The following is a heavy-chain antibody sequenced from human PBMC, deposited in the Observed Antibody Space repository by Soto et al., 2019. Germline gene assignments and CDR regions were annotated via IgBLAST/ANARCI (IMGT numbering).Heavy chain of an antibody. J-gene: IGHJ5*02. CDR3: AKDLTRQLAYWLDP. D-gene: IGHD6-6*01. V-gene: IGHV1-2*02. Sequence: GPVKVSCKASGFSFTGYYIHWLRQAPGQGLEWMGWINAHSGGTEYAQKFQGRVTLTRDTSIATAYLTLTSLTSDDTALYYCAKDLTRQLAYWLDPWGQGTKVTVYS. CDR1: GFSFTGYY. CDR2: INAHSGGT.